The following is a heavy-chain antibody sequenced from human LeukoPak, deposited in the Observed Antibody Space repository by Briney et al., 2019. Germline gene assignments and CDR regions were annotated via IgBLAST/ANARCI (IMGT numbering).Heavy chain of an antibody. CDR3: AKFGIMITFGGVMPDY. J-gene: IGHJ4*02. CDR1: GFTFSSYA. CDR2: ISGSGGST. D-gene: IGHD3-16*01. Sequence: GGSLRLSCAASGFTFSSYAMSWVHRAPGKGLEWVSAISGSGGSTYYADSVKGRFTISRDNSKNTLYLQMNSLRAEDTAVYYCAKFGIMITFGGVMPDYWGQGTLVTVSS. V-gene: IGHV3-23*01.